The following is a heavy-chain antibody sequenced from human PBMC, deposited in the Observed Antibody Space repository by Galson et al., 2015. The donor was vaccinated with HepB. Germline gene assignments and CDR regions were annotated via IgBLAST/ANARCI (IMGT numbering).Heavy chain of an antibody. J-gene: IGHJ4*02. Sequence: SLRLSCAASGFTFSTYSMNWVRQAPGKGLEWVSSISSRSSYIYYADSVKGRFTISRDNAKNSLYLQMNSLRAEDTAVYYCARTIAMAGIYYFDYWAREPWSPSPQ. CDR1: GFTFSTYS. D-gene: IGHD6-19*01. CDR3: ARTIAMAGIYYFDY. V-gene: IGHV3-21*01. CDR2: ISSRSSYI.